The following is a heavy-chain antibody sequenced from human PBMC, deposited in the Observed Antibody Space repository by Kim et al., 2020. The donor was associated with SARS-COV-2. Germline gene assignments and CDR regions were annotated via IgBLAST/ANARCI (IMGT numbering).Heavy chain of an antibody. CDR3: ARGGRSIAARPIPLYYYYYGMDV. J-gene: IGHJ6*02. V-gene: IGHV4-59*01. CDR1: GGSISSYY. D-gene: IGHD6-6*01. CDR2: IYYSGST. Sequence: SETLSLTCTVSGGSISSYYWSWIRQPPGKGLEWIGYIYYSGSTNYNPSLKSRVTISVDTSKNQFSLKLSSVTAADTAVYYCARGGRSIAARPIPLYYYYYGMDVWGQGTTVTVSS.